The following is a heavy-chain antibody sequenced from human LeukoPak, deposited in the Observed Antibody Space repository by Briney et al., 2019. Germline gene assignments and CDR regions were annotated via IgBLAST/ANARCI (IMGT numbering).Heavy chain of an antibody. CDR1: GFTFSSYA. CDR2: IIGSGGST. CDR3: TKDINCRGGSCYSFDC. V-gene: IGHV3-23*01. Sequence: GGSLRLSCAASGFTFSSYAMSWVRQAPGKGLEWVSAIIGSGGSTYYADSVKGRFTISRDNSKNTLYLQMNSLRADDTAVYYCTKDINCRGGSCYSFDCRGHRTLVTVSS. D-gene: IGHD2-15*01. J-gene: IGHJ4*01.